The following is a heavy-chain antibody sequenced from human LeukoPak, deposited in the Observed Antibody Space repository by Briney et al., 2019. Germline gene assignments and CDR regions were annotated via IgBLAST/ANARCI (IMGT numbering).Heavy chain of an antibody. J-gene: IGHJ4*02. Sequence: SETLSLTCTVSGDSSSRYYWSWIRQPPGKGLEWIGYISYIGSTKYNPSLKSRVTISEDVSKNQFSLRLSSVTAADTAVYYCARVTGYMTEDYFDYWGQGTLITVSS. V-gene: IGHV4-59*01. CDR1: GDSSSRYY. D-gene: IGHD6-13*01. CDR3: ARVTGYMTEDYFDY. CDR2: ISYIGST.